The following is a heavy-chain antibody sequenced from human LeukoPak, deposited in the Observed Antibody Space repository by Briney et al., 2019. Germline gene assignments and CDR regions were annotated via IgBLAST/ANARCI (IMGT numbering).Heavy chain of an antibody. CDR2: IHPTSRSI. J-gene: IGHJ4*02. D-gene: IGHD3-22*01. CDR1: AFTFSDYS. CDR3: VRLRRNSDRSYYYYYYDH. V-gene: IGHV3-21*01. Sequence: PGGSLRLSCAGSAFTFSDYSINCVRQAPGKGLECVSSIHPTSRSIYYADAGRGRLTISRDNAKSSLYLQMTGLTVEDTAVYYCVRLRRNSDRSYYYYYYDHWGQGILVTVSS.